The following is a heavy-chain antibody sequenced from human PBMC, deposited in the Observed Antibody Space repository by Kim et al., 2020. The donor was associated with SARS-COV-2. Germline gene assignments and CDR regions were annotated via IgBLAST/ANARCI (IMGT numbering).Heavy chain of an antibody. D-gene: IGHD1-26*01. J-gene: IGHJ3*01. Sequence: SETLSLTCTVSGGSIRSYYWTWIRQPPGQGLEWIGYVYYSGSTKSNPSLNSRVTISVDTSKKQFSLKLTSVTAADTALYYCARANIVGATIEAFDVWGQGTMVTVSS. V-gene: IGHV4-59*01. CDR3: ARANIVGATIEAFDV. CDR2: VYYSGST. CDR1: GGSIRSYY.